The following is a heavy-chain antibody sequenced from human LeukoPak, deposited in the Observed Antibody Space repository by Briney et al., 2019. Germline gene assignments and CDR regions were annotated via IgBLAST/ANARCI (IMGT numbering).Heavy chain of an antibody. Sequence: ASVKVSCKASGYTFTGYYMHWVRQAPGQGLEWMGWINPNSGGTNYAQKFQGRVTMTRDTSISTAYMVLSRLRSDDTAVYYCARSDYYDSSGYPDYWGQGTLVTVSS. CDR3: ARSDYYDSSGYPDY. CDR1: GYTFTGYY. J-gene: IGHJ4*02. V-gene: IGHV1-2*02. D-gene: IGHD3-22*01. CDR2: INPNSGGT.